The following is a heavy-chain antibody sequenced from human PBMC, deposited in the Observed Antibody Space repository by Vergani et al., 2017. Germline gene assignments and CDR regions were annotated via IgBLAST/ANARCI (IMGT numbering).Heavy chain of an antibody. J-gene: IGHJ6*02. V-gene: IGHV4-59*01. D-gene: IGHD2-2*03. CDR2: IYYSGST. Sequence: QVQLQESGPGLVKPSETLSLTCTVSGGSISSYYWSWIRQPPGKGLEWIGYIYYSGSTNYNPSLKSRVTISVDTSKNQFSLKLSSVTAADTAVYYCARENVGLTNYYYGMDVWGQGTTVTVSS. CDR3: ARENVGLTNYYYGMDV. CDR1: GGSISSYY.